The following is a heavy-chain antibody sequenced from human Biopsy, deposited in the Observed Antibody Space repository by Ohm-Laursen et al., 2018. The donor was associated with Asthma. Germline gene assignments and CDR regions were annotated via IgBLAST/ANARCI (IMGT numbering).Heavy chain of an antibody. J-gene: IGHJ4*02. D-gene: IGHD7-27*01. CDR1: GGAISSDGYT. Sequence: TLSLTCAVSGGAISSDGYTWTWIRQPPGKGLEWIGSISYTGSAYHNPSLKSRVTISVDTSKNHFSLKLSSVTAADTAVYYCARHWDWGSFFDYWGQGTPVTVSS. V-gene: IGHV4-30-2*03. CDR3: ARHWDWGSFFDY. CDR2: ISYTGSA.